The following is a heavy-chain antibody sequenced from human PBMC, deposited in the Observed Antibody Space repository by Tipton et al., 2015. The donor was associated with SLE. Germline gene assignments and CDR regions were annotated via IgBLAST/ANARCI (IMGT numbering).Heavy chain of an antibody. V-gene: IGHV4-34*01. D-gene: IGHD3-10*01. CDR3: AREGSFRLRRGYYFYMDV. Sequence: LRLSCAIYGGSFSSYYWSWIRRSPGKGLEWIGEINQSGDTTYNPSPKSRVTMSVDTSKTQFSLKLSSVTAADTAVYFGAREGSFRLRRGYYFYMDVWGKGTAVTVSS. J-gene: IGHJ6*03. CDR2: INQSGDT. CDR1: GGSFSSYY.